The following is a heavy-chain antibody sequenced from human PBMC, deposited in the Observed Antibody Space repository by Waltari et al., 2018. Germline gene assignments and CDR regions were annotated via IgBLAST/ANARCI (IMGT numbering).Heavy chain of an antibody. CDR1: GGTFGRYA. V-gene: IGHV1-69*12. J-gene: IGHJ3*02. CDR3: ARRKLGEAFDI. Sequence: QVQLVQSGAEVKKPGSSVRVSCRASGGTFGRYAITWVRQAPGQGLEWMGGTIPIFGSPRYAPKFQGRVSITADELTYTVYMELNSLRSDDTAIYYCARRKLGEAFDIWGQGTMVIVSS. D-gene: IGHD3-16*01. CDR2: TIPIFGSP.